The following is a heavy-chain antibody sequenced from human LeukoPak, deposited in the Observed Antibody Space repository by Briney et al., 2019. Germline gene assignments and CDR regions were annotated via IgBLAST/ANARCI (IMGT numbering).Heavy chain of an antibody. CDR3: AKDAVGAAAGYYIDY. Sequence: PGGSLRLSCAASGFTFNNFAMHWVRQAPGKGLEWVSLISADGDKNYIAGSVKGRFTISRDNCKNSLHLQMNSLRTEDTAFYYCAKDAVGAAAGYYIDYWGQGTLVTVSP. CDR2: ISADGDKN. D-gene: IGHD6-13*01. J-gene: IGHJ4*02. CDR1: GFTFNNFA. V-gene: IGHV3-43*02.